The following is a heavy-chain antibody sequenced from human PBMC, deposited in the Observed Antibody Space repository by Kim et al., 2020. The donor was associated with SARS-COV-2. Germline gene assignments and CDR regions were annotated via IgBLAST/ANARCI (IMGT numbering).Heavy chain of an antibody. Sequence: SSSSYIYYADSVKGRFTISRDNAKNSLYLQMNSLRAEDTAVYYCATKRDYWGQGTLVTVSS. V-gene: IGHV3-21*01. CDR2: SSSSYI. CDR3: ATKRDY. J-gene: IGHJ4*02.